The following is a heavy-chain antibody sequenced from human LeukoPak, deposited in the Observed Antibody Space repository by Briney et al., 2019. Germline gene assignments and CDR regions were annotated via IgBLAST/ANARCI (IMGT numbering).Heavy chain of an antibody. CDR3: ARDFLKLTDY. CDR2: IYYSGST. Sequence: SETLSLTCTVSGGSISSSSYYWGWIRQPPGKGLEWIGSIYYSGSTYYNPSLKSRVTISVDTSKNQFSLKLSSVTAADTAVYYCARDFLKLTDYWGQGTLVTVSS. V-gene: IGHV4-39*07. J-gene: IGHJ4*02. CDR1: GGSISSSSYY. D-gene: IGHD2-15*01.